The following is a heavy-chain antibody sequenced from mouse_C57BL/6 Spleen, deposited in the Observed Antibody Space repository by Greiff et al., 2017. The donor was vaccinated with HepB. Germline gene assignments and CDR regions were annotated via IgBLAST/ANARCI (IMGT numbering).Heavy chain of an antibody. CDR3: ARGGPAWFAY. D-gene: IGHD3-3*01. Sequence: LQESGAELVRPGASVKLSCKASGYTFTDYYINWVKQRPGQGLEWIARIYPGSGNTYYNEKFKGKATLTAEKSSSTAYMQLSSLTSEDSAVYFCARGGPAWFAYWGQGTLVTVSA. V-gene: IGHV1-76*01. CDR1: GYTFTDYY. CDR2: IYPGSGNT. J-gene: IGHJ3*01.